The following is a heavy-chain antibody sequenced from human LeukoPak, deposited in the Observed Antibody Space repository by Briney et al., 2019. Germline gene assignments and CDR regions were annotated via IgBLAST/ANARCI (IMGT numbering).Heavy chain of an antibody. V-gene: IGHV3-7*01. D-gene: IGHD1-26*01. J-gene: IGHJ4*02. CDR3: ARVGAWELQRVFDY. CDR1: GFTFSDYA. CDR2: IKQGGSES. Sequence: GGSLRLSCAASGFTFSDYAMSWVRQAPGKGLEWVANIKQGGSESYYVDSVKGRFTISRENAKNSLYLQMDSLRVDDTAVYYCARVGAWELQRVFDYWGQGTLVTVSS.